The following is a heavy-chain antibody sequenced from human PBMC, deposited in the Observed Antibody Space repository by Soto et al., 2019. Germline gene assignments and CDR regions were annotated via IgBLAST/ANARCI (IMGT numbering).Heavy chain of an antibody. V-gene: IGHV4-4*02. D-gene: IGHD1-26*01. Sequence: QLQESGPGLVKPSGTLSLTCAVSRGSMTTGDWFSWVRQSPGKGLEWIGEIYYGGTTHYKPSLNSRVTISLDKSENQFFLELSSSTAADTAVYYCAKNAVGGFDWWGQGTLVTVSS. J-gene: IGHJ4*02. CDR2: IYYGGTT. CDR3: AKNAVGGFDW. CDR1: RGSMTTGDW.